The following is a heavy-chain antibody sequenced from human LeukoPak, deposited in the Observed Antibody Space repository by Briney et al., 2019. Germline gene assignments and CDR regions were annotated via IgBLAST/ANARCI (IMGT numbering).Heavy chain of an antibody. Sequence: GGSLRLSCAASGFTFSTYDMHWVRQATRKGLEWVSGINTAGDTYYPGYVKGRFTISREDAKNSFYLQMNSLRVGDTAVYYCARGDCSGGSCSSMDVWGQGTTVTVSS. J-gene: IGHJ6*02. V-gene: IGHV3-13*04. D-gene: IGHD2-15*01. CDR2: INTAGDT. CDR1: GFTFSTYD. CDR3: ARGDCSGGSCSSMDV.